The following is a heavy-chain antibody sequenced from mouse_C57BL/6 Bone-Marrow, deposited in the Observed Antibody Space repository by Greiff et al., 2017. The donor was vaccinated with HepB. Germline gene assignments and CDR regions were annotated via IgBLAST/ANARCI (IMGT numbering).Heavy chain of an antibody. V-gene: IGHV1-18*01. CDR1: GYTFTDYN. J-gene: IGHJ2*01. D-gene: IGHD1-1*01. CDR3: ARSAAHYYGSSPHSFDY. Sequence: VQLQQSGPELVKPGASVKISCKASGYTFTDYNMDWVKQSHGKSLEWIGDINPNNGGTIYNQKFKGKATLTVDKSSSTAYMELRSLTSEDTAVYYSARSAAHYYGSSPHSFDYWGQGTTLTVSS. CDR2: INPNNGGT.